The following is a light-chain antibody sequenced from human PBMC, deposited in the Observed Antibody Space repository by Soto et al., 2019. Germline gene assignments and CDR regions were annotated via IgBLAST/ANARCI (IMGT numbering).Light chain of an antibody. Sequence: QAALTQPRSVSGSPGQSVTISCTGTSSDVGGYNYVSWYQQYSGKAPKVMIYDVSKRPSGVPDRFSGPKSGNTASLTISGLQAEDEADYYCCSYAASNTFVFGPGTKSPS. V-gene: IGLV2-11*01. J-gene: IGLJ1*01. CDR3: CSYAASNTFV. CDR2: DVS. CDR1: SSDVGGYNY.